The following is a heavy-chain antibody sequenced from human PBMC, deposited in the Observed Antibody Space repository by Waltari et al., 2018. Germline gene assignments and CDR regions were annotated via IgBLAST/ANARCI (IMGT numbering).Heavy chain of an antibody. Sequence: QVQLVQSGAEVKKPGASVKVSCKASGYTFTSYDINWVRQATGQGLEWMGWMNPNRGNTGYAQMCQARVTMTRNTSISTAYMELSSLRSEDTAVYYCARGRGGSYDWAPNPNGMDVWGQGTTVTVSS. CDR1: GYTFTSYD. D-gene: IGHD1-26*01. CDR2: MNPNRGNT. CDR3: ARGRGGSYDWAPNPNGMDV. V-gene: IGHV1-8*01. J-gene: IGHJ6*02.